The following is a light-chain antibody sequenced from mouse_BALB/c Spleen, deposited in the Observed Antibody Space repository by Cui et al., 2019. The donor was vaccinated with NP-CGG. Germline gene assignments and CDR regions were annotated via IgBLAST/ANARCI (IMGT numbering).Light chain of an antibody. CDR1: TGAVTTSNY. Sequence: QAVVTQESALTTSPGETVTPTCRSSTGAVTTSNYANWVQERPDHLFTGLIGGTNNRAPGVPARFSGSLSGDKAALTITGAQTEDEAIYFCALWYSNHWVFGGGTKLTVL. J-gene: IGLJ1*01. CDR2: GTN. V-gene: IGLV1*01. CDR3: ALWYSNHWV.